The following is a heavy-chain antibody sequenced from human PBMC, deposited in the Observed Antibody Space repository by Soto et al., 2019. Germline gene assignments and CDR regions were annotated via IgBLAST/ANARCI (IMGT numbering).Heavy chain of an antibody. Sequence: GGSLRLSCAASGFTFRDYWMSWVRQVPGKGLEWVANIKPDGSTKYYVYSVSDRFTISRDNSENTLYLQMNSLRADDTAKYYCAKNRWTTEVTEVLLYFDYWGQGALVTVSS. CDR2: IKPDGSTK. D-gene: IGHD2-21*02. J-gene: IGHJ4*02. V-gene: IGHV3-7*03. CDR1: GFTFRDYW. CDR3: AKNRWTTEVTEVLLYFDY.